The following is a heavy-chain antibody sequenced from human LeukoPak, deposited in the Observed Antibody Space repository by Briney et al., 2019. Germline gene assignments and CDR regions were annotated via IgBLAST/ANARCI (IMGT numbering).Heavy chain of an antibody. J-gene: IGHJ5*02. CDR1: GFTFGDSA. CDR2: IRSKAYGATT. V-gene: IGHV3-49*03. CDR3: AKGRQLVSDWFDP. D-gene: IGHD6-13*01. Sequence: PGGSLRLSCTASGFTFGDSAMSWFRQAPGKGLEWVSFIRSKAYGATTEYAASVKGRFTISRDDSKSIAYLQMNSLKTEDTAVYYCAKGRQLVSDWFDPWGQGTLVTVSS.